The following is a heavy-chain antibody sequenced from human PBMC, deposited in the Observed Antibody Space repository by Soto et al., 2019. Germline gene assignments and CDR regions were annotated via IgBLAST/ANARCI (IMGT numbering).Heavy chain of an antibody. J-gene: IGHJ4*02. Sequence: EVQLLESGGGLVHPGGSLRLSCAASRFTFNSYAMGWVRQDPGKGLEWVSLISGSGRDTYYADSVKGRFTISRDNSKNTLYLQMNSLRAEDTAVYYCATQDFRGTTGTTWGQGTLVTVSS. V-gene: IGHV3-23*01. CDR3: ATQDFRGTTGTT. D-gene: IGHD1-1*01. CDR1: RFTFNSYA. CDR2: ISGSGRDT.